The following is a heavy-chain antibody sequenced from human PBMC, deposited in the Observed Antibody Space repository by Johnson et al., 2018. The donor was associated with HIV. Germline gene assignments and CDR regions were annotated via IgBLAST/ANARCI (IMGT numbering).Heavy chain of an antibody. J-gene: IGHJ3*02. D-gene: IGHD1-14*01. Sequence: EKLVESGGGLVQPGGSLRLSCAASGFTFSSYWMHWVRQAPGKGLVWVSRINSDVRAEYADSVKGRFTISRDNAKNSLYLQMNSLRAEDTALYYCAKANRAMTKGGFGAFDIWGQGTMVTVSS. CDR2: INSDVRA. V-gene: IGHV3-74*03. CDR3: AKANRAMTKGGFGAFDI. CDR1: GFTFSSYW.